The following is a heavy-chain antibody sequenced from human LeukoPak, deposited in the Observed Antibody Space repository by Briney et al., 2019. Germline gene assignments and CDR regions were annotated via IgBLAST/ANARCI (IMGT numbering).Heavy chain of an antibody. V-gene: IGHV3-53*01. CDR3: AKNSDSSGTYFDH. D-gene: IGHD3-22*01. J-gene: IGHJ4*02. Sequence: GGSLRLSCAASGFTVSTNYMSWVRQAPGKGLEWVSIIYSGGSIYYADSVKGRFTISRDSFKNSLYLQMNSLRAEDTALYYCAKNSDSSGTYFDHRGQGTLVTVSS. CDR2: IYSGGSI. CDR1: GFTVSTNY.